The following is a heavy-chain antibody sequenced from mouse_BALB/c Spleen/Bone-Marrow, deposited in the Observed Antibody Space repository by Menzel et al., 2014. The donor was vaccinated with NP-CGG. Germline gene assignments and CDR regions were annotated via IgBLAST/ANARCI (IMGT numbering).Heavy chain of an antibody. V-gene: IGHV7-3*02. CDR3: ARDSDWFAY. CDR2: IRNKANGYTT. J-gene: IGHJ3*01. Sequence: VQLKDSGGGLVQPGGSLRLSCATSGFTFTDNYMTWVRPPPGKALEWLGFIRNKANGYTTEYSASVKGRFTISRDNSQSILYLQMNTLRAEDSATYYCARDSDWFAYWGQGTLVTVSA. CDR1: GFTFTDNY.